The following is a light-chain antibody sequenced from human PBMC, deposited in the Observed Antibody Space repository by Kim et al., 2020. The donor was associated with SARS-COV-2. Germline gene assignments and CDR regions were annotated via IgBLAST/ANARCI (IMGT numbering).Light chain of an antibody. Sequence: GGTATLTCGWNCGTVAANHAPGLYQQRPDHPPRTLIYTTDTRSSAVPALFSGSILGNKAALTITRAQADDESDYYCVVHLGRGIWLFGGGTQLTVL. CDR3: VVHLGRGIWL. CDR2: TTD. CDR1: CGTVAANHA. J-gene: IGLJ3*02. V-gene: IGLV8-61*01.